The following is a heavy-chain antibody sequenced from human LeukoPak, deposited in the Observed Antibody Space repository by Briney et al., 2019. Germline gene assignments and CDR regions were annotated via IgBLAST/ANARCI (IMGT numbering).Heavy chain of an antibody. D-gene: IGHD4-17*01. J-gene: IGHJ4*02. CDR3: ARNDDYGDYVAQTPFDY. CDR1: GFTFSDYY. CDR2: ISSSGSTI. Sequence: GGSLRLSCAASGFTFSDYYMSWIRQAPGKGLEWVSYISSSGSTIYYADSVKGRFTISRDNAKNSLYLQMNSLRAEDTAVYYCARNDDYGDYVAQTPFDYWGQGTLVTVSS. V-gene: IGHV3-11*04.